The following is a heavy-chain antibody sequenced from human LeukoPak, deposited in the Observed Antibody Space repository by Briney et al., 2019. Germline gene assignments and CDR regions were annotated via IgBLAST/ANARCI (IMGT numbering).Heavy chain of an antibody. CDR3: AREIVAGLGVSFDI. D-gene: IGHD6-19*01. CDR2: IYPLETT. Sequence: PSETLSLTYTVSGDSVNSGAYYWSWLRQPAGKEPEWIGRIYPLETTNYNPSLKSRVAISVDTSKNQFSLKLSSVTAADTAVYYCAREIVAGLGVSFDIWGQGTMVTVSS. CDR1: GDSVNSGAYY. V-gene: IGHV4-61*02. J-gene: IGHJ3*02.